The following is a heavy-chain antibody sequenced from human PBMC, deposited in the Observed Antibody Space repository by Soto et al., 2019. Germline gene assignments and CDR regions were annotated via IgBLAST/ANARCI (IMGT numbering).Heavy chain of an antibody. CDR2: ISSSSSTI. CDR1: GFTFSSYS. Sequence: GGSLRLSCAASGFTFSSYSMNWVRQAPGKGLEWVSYISSSSSTIYYADSVKGRFTISRDNAKNSLYLQMNSLRDEDTAVYYCARGSSSSWYSYYYYGMDVWGQGTTVTVS. CDR3: ARGSSSSWYSYYYYGMDV. V-gene: IGHV3-48*02. J-gene: IGHJ6*02. D-gene: IGHD6-13*01.